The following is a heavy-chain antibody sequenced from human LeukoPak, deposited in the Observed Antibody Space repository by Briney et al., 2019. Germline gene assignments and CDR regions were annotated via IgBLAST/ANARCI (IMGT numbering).Heavy chain of an antibody. Sequence: GRSLRLSCAVSGFNFDDYAMHWVRQAPGRGLEWVSGINWKTGNGIYADSVKGRFTISRDNAKNSLYLQMSSLKAEDTALYYCTRRAARWQFDLWGRGTLLTVSS. CDR1: GFNFDDYA. J-gene: IGHJ2*01. D-gene: IGHD5-24*01. CDR3: TRRAARWQFDL. CDR2: INWKTGNG. V-gene: IGHV3-9*01.